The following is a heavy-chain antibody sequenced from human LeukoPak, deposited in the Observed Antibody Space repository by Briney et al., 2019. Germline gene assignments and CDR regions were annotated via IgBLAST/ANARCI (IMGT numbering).Heavy chain of an antibody. CDR1: GGSISSGSYY. Sequence: SQTLSLTCTVSGGSISSGSYYWSWIRQPAGKGLEWIGRIYTSGSTNYNPSLKSRVTISVDTSKNQSSLKLSSVSAADTAVYYCARDIGAGGFDYWGQGTLVTVSS. CDR3: ARDIGAGGFDY. J-gene: IGHJ4*02. D-gene: IGHD1-26*01. CDR2: IYTSGST. V-gene: IGHV4-61*02.